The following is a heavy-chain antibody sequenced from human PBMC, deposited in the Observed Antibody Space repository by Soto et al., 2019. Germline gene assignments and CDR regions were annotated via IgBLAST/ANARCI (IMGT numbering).Heavy chain of an antibody. CDR1: GFTFSSYA. V-gene: IGHV3-30*14. J-gene: IGHJ6*02. CDR3: ARGRADFDYYYYYGMDV. D-gene: IGHD3-3*01. CDR2: ISYDGSNK. Sequence: GGSLRLSCAASGFTFSSYAMHWVRQAPGKGLEWVAVISYDGSNKYYADSVKGRFTISRDNSKNTLYLQMNSLRAEDTAVYYCARGRADFDYYYYYGMDVWGQGTTVTVSS.